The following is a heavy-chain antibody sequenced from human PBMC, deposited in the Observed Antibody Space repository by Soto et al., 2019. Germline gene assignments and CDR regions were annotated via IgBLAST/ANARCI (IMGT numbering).Heavy chain of an antibody. J-gene: IGHJ4*02. CDR3: ARSERDYDSSRYVY. V-gene: IGHV1-2*02. Sequence: GASVKVSCKASGYTFTGYYMHWVRQAPGQGLEWMGWINPNSGGTNYAQKFQGRVTMTRDTSISTAYMELSRLRSDDTAVYYCARSERDYDSSRYVYWGQGTLVTVYS. D-gene: IGHD3-22*01. CDR2: INPNSGGT. CDR1: GYTFTGYY.